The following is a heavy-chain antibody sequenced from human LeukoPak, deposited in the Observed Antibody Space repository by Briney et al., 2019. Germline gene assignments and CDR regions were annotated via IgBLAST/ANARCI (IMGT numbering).Heavy chain of an antibody. Sequence: GVSLRLSCAASGFTFSSYTMSWVRQAPGKGLEGGSAISGSGGSTYYADSVKGRFTISRDNSKNTLYLQMNSLRAEDTAVYYCAKGNIAAKFPSRGINFDYWGPGTLVTVSS. CDR1: GFTFSSYT. V-gene: IGHV3-23*01. J-gene: IGHJ4*02. CDR2: ISGSGGST. D-gene: IGHD6-13*01. CDR3: AKGNIAAKFPSRGINFDY.